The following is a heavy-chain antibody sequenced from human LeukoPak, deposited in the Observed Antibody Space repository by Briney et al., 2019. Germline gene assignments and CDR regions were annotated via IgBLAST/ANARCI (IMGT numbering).Heavy chain of an antibody. J-gene: IGHJ4*02. D-gene: IGHD3-10*01. CDR3: ARVPRYYGSGTPVDF. CDR2: ISSSGSTK. V-gene: IGHV3-48*04. Sequence: PGGSLRPSCAASGFTFSSYNMNWIRQAPGKGLEWVSYISSSGSTKYYADSVKGRFTISRDNAKNSLYLQMNSLRAEDTAVYYCARVPRYYGSGTPVDFWGQGTLVTVSS. CDR1: GFTFSSYN.